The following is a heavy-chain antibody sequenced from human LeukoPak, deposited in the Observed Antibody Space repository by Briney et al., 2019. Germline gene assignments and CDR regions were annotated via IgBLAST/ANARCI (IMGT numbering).Heavy chain of an antibody. CDR3: ATAVASSSGWYADY. J-gene: IGHJ4*02. V-gene: IGHV3-33*01. Sequence: GRSLRLSCAASGFTFRSYGMHWVRQAPGKGLEWVAVIWYDGSNKYYADSVKGRFTVSRDNSKNTLYLQMNSLRAEDTAVYYCATAVASSSGWYADYWGQGTTVTVSS. CDR1: GFTFRSYG. D-gene: IGHD6-19*01. CDR2: IWYDGSNK.